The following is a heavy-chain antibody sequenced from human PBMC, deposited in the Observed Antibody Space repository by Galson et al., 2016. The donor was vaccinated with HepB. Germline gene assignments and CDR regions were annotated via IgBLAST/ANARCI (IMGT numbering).Heavy chain of an antibody. CDR1: EFTFSTYG. V-gene: IGHV3-33*01. CDR3: ATQLHCGGDCPDPYYFDY. J-gene: IGHJ4*02. D-gene: IGHD2-21*02. Sequence: LRLSCAASEFTFSTYGMHWVRQAPGKGLEWVALIWHDGSNKYYADSVKGRFTISRDNPKNTLYLQMNSLKVEDTAVYYCATQLHCGGDCPDPYYFDYWGQGTLVTVSS. CDR2: IWHDGSNK.